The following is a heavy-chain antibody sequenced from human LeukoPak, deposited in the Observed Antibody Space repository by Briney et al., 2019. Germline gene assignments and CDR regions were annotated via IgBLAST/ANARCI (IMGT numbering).Heavy chain of an antibody. D-gene: IGHD4-17*01. CDR1: GYTFTSYY. CDR3: ARAGTVTNWDYFDY. CDR2: IIPILGIA. J-gene: IGHJ4*02. V-gene: IGHV1-69*04. Sequence: GASVKVSCKASGYTFTSYYMHWVRQAPGQGLEWMGRIIPILGIANYAQKFQGRVTITADKSTSTAYMELSSLRSEDTAVYYCARAGTVTNWDYFDYWGQGTLVTVSS.